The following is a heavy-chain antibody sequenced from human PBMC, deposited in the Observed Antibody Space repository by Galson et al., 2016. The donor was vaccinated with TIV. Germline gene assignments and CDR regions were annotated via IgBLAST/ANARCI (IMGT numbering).Heavy chain of an antibody. CDR2: INAGTGDT. Sequence: SVKVSCKASGYTITSYAMHWVRQAPGQRFEWMGWINAGTGDTKFSQKFHGRVTLTRDTSASTVYMGLSSLTSEDTAVYYCARDFGGSFSAFYGMDVWGQGTTVTVSS. V-gene: IGHV1-3*01. CDR3: ARDFGGSFSAFYGMDV. D-gene: IGHD3-16*01. J-gene: IGHJ6*02. CDR1: GYTITSYA.